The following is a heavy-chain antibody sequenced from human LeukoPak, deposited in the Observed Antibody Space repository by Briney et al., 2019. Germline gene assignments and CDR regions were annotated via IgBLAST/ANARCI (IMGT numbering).Heavy chain of an antibody. CDR3: AREPTYSSSWYTSCDY. J-gene: IGHJ4*02. Sequence: PGGSLRLSCAASGFTFSSYSMNWVRQAPGKGLEWVSSISSSSSYIYYADSVKGRFTISRDNANNSLYMQMNSLRAEDTAVYYCAREPTYSSSWYTSCDYWGQGTLVTVSS. CDR1: GFTFSSYS. CDR2: ISSSSSYI. V-gene: IGHV3-21*01. D-gene: IGHD6-13*01.